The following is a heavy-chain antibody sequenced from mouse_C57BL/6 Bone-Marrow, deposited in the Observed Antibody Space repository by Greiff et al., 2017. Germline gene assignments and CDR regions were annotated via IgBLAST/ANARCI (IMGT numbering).Heavy chain of an antibody. CDR2: ISGGGGNT. CDR1: GFTFSSNT. D-gene: IGHD1-1*01. J-gene: IGHJ1*03. CDR3: SRQVTTVLATKYFDV. Sequence: EVKVVESGGGLVKPGGSLKLSCAASGFTFSSNTMSWVRQTPEKRLQWVAAISGGGGNTYYPDSVKGRFTISRDNDKNILYLQMSSLRSEDTALYYCSRQVTTVLATKYFDVWGTGTTVTVAS. V-gene: IGHV5-9*01.